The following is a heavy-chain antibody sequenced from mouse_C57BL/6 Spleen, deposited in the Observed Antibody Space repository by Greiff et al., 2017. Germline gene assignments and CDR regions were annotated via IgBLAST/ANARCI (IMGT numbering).Heavy chain of an antibody. J-gene: IGHJ4*01. CDR1: GYAFSSSW. Sequence: VQLQQSGPELVKPGASVKISCKASGYAFSSSWMNWVKQRPGKGLEWIGRIYPGDGDTNYNGKFKGKATLTADKSSSTAYMQLSSLTSEDSAVYFCARPQFITTVVATGDYWGQGTSVTVSS. D-gene: IGHD1-1*01. CDR3: ARPQFITTVVATGDY. V-gene: IGHV1-82*01. CDR2: IYPGDGDT.